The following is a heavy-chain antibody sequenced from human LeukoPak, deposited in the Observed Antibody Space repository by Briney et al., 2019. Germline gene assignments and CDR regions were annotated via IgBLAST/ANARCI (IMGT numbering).Heavy chain of an antibody. CDR3: ARDAAYCGGDCYSDPYYYYYYMDV. CDR2: INPSGGST. CDR1: GYTFTSYY. V-gene: IGHV1-46*01. D-gene: IGHD2-21*02. J-gene: IGHJ6*03. Sequence: ASVKVSCKASGYTFTSYYMHWVRQAPGQGLEWMGIINPSGGSTSYAQKFQGRVTMTRDTSTSTVYMELSSLRSEDTAVYYCARDAAYCGGDCYSDPYYYYYYMDVWGKGTTVTISS.